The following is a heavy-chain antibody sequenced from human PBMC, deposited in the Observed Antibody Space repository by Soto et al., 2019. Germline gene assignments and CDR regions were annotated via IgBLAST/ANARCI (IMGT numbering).Heavy chain of an antibody. CDR2: ISYDGSNK. CDR3: VSVVVVTYAFDI. CDR1: GFTFSSYA. Sequence: GGSLRLSCAASGFTFSSYAMHWVRQAPGKGLEWVAVISYDGSNKYYADSVKGRFTISRDNSKNTLYLQMNSLRAEDTAVYYCVSVVVVTYAFDIWGQGTMVTV. D-gene: IGHD2-21*02. V-gene: IGHV3-30-3*01. J-gene: IGHJ3*02.